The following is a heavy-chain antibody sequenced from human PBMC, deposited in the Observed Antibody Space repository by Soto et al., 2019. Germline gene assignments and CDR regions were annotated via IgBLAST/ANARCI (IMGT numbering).Heavy chain of an antibody. V-gene: IGHV3-15*01. Sequence: PGGSLRLSCAASGFSFSNAWMNWVRQAPGRGLEWVGRIKSETDGGTTDYAAPVKGRFTISRDDSKNTLYLQMNSLKTEDTAVYYCVTGKNDAFDSWGQGTVVTVSS. CDR3: VTGKNDAFDS. J-gene: IGHJ3*02. CDR1: GFSFSNAW. D-gene: IGHD2-15*01. CDR2: IKSETDGGTT.